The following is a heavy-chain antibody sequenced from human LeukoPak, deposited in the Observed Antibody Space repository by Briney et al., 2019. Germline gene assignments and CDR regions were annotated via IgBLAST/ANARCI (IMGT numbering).Heavy chain of an antibody. V-gene: IGHV3-23*01. CDR2: ISGSGGNT. CDR3: AERAYSGSYFDY. D-gene: IGHD1-26*01. J-gene: IGHJ4*02. CDR1: GFTFSSYA. Sequence: SGGSLRLSCAASGFTFSSYALSWVRQAPGKGLEWVSAISGSGGNTYYADSVKGRFTISRDNSKNTLYLQMNSLRAEDTAVYYCAERAYSGSYFDYWGQGTLVTVSS.